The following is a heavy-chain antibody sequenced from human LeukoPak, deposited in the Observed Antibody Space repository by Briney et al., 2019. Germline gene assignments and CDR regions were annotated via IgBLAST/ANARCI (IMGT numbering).Heavy chain of an antibody. J-gene: IGHJ4*02. CDR2: IIPILGIA. V-gene: IGHV1-69*04. D-gene: IGHD2-2*01. CDR1: GGTFSSYA. CDR3: ARDSPYCSSTSCRLNY. Sequence: SVKVSCKASGGTFSSYAISWVRQAPGQGLEWMGRIIPILGIANYAQKFQGRVTITADKSTSTAYMELSSLRSEDTAVYYCARDSPYCSSTSCRLNYWGQGTLVTVSS.